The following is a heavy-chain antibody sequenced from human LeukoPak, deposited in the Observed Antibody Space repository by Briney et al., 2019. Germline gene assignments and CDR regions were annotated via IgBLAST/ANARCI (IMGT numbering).Heavy chain of an antibody. D-gene: IGHD3-22*01. Sequence: SETLSLTCTVSGGSTITHYWSWIRQTLGKGLEWIGYIYYSGSTNYNPSLKSRVTMSIDTSKNQFSLRLISVTAADTAVYFCARVGFTRGHYNPRDAFDIWGQGTLATVSS. CDR1: GGSTITHY. CDR3: ARVGFTRGHYNPRDAFDI. V-gene: IGHV4-59*11. CDR2: IYYSGST. J-gene: IGHJ3*02.